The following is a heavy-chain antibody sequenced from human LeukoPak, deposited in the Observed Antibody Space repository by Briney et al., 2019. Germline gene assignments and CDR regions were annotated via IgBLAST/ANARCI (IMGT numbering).Heavy chain of an antibody. CDR2: ISSSSSYI. V-gene: IGHV3-21*01. J-gene: IGHJ4*02. Sequence: GGSLRLSCAASGFTFSSYSMNWVRQAPGKGLEWVSSISSSSSYIYYADSVKGRFTISRDNARNSLYLQMNSPRAEDTAVYYCARDCYDSSGSDNWGQGTLVTVSS. D-gene: IGHD3-22*01. CDR3: ARDCYDSSGSDN. CDR1: GFTFSSYS.